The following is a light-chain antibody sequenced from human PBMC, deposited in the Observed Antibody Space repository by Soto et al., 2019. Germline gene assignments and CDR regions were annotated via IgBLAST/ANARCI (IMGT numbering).Light chain of an antibody. V-gene: IGKV1-5*01. CDR2: AAS. Sequence: DIQMTQSPSTLSASVGDRVTITCRASQSISSWLAWYQQKPGKVPKLLIYAASTLQSGVPSRFSGSGSGTDFTLTISCLQSEDFATYYCQQYYSYPITFGQGTRLEIK. CDR3: QQYYSYPIT. J-gene: IGKJ5*01. CDR1: QSISSW.